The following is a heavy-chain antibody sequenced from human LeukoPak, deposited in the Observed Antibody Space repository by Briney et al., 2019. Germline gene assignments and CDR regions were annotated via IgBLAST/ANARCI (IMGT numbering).Heavy chain of an antibody. D-gene: IGHD3-10*01. CDR1: GGSISSSSYY. J-gene: IGHJ4*02. V-gene: IGHV4-39*07. Sequence: SETLSLTCTVSGGSISSSSYYWGWIRQPPGKGLEWIGSIYYSGSTYYNPSLKSRVTISVDTSKNQFSLKLSSVTAADTAVYYCARRKYYYGSGSYYKGPYFDYWGQGTLVTVSS. CDR3: ARRKYYYGSGSYYKGPYFDY. CDR2: IYYSGST.